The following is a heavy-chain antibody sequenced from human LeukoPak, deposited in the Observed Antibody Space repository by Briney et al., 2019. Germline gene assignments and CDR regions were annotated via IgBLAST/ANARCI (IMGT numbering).Heavy chain of an antibody. J-gene: IGHJ4*02. Sequence: ASETLSLTCTVSGGSISSYYWSWIRQPPGKGLEWIGEINHSGSTNYNPSLKSRVTISVDTSKNQFSLKLSSVTAADTAVYYCARTYSFFDYWGQGTLVTVSS. CDR2: INHSGST. V-gene: IGHV4-34*01. D-gene: IGHD4-11*01. CDR1: GGSISSYY. CDR3: ARTYSFFDY.